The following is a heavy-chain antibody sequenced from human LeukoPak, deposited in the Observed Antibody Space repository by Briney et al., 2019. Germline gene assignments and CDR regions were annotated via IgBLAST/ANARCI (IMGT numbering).Heavy chain of an antibody. CDR3: AIRGSLAAPGKFDY. Sequence: SSVKVSCKASGGTFSNYAISWVRQSPGQGLEWMGGIIPIFATPNYAQKFQGRITITADESTSTAYMELSSLRSEDTALYYCAIRGSLAAPGKFDYWGQGTLVTASS. J-gene: IGHJ4*02. CDR2: IIPIFATP. V-gene: IGHV1-69*01. D-gene: IGHD6-13*01. CDR1: GGTFSNYA.